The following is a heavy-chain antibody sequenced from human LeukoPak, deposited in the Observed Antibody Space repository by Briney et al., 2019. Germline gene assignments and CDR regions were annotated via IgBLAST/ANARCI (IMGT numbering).Heavy chain of an antibody. CDR1: GFTLSTYW. CDR2: INSDGNT. V-gene: IGHV3-74*01. CDR3: ARDPAPQGWFDS. Sequence: PGGSLRLSCAASGFTLSTYWMHWVRQAPGKGLVWVSRINSDGNTIYADSVKGRFTISRDNAKNILYLQMNSLRAEDTAVYHCARDPAPQGWFDSWGQGTLVTVSS. J-gene: IGHJ5*01.